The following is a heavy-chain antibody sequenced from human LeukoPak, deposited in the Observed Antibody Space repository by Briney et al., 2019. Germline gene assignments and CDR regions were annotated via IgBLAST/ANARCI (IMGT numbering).Heavy chain of an antibody. Sequence: SETLSLTCTVSGGSIRSGRYNWSWIRQHPGKGLECIGYIYYSGSTYYNPSLKSRVTISVDTSKNQFSLKLSSVTAADTAVYYCARGGGHSYGQFDYWGQGTLVIVSS. CDR2: IYYSGST. D-gene: IGHD5-18*01. CDR3: ARGGGHSYGQFDY. J-gene: IGHJ4*02. V-gene: IGHV4-31*03. CDR1: GGSIRSGRYN.